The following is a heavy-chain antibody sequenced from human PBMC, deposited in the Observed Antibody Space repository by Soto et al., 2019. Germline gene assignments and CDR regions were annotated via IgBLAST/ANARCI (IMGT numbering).Heavy chain of an antibody. D-gene: IGHD3-9*01. CDR1: GFTFSSYA. CDR3: KRDEYDIVIGPVDY. J-gene: IGHJ4*02. V-gene: IGHV3-30-3*01. Sequence: GGSLRLSCAATGFTFSSYAMHWVRQAPGKGLEWVAVISYDGSNKYYADSVKGRFTISRDNSKNTLYLQMNSLRAEDTAVYYYKRDEYDIVIGPVDYWGQGTLVTVSS. CDR2: ISYDGSNK.